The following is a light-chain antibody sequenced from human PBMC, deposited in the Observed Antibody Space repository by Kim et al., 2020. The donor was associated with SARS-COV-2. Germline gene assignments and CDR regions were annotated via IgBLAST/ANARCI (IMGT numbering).Light chain of an antibody. V-gene: IGKV3-15*01. CDR3: QQYDMWPPIT. Sequence: EIVMTQSPATLSVSPGERATLSCRASQSVSNNLAWYQHKPGQAPRLLIYYASIRATGIPARFSGSGSGTEFTLTISSLQSEDSALYYCQQYDMWPPITFGQGTRLEIK. CDR2: YAS. CDR1: QSVSNN. J-gene: IGKJ5*01.